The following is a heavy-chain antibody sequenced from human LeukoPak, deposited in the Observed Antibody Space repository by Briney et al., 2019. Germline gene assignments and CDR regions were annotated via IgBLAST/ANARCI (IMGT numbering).Heavy chain of an antibody. J-gene: IGHJ3*02. D-gene: IGHD5-18*01. CDR2: IYYSGST. V-gene: IGHV4-59*01. CDR3: AGSRGYSYGYGLLSAFDI. CDR1: GGSISSYY. Sequence: PSETLSHTCTVSGGSISSYYWSWIRQPPGEGLEWIGYIYYSGSTNYNPSLKSRVTISVDTSKNQFSLKLSSVTAADTAVYYCAGSRGYSYGYGLLSAFDIWGQGTMVTVSS.